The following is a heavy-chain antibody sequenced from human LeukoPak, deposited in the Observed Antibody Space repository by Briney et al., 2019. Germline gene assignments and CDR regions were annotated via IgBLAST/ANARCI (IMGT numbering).Heavy chain of an antibody. CDR1: GFTFRTYG. CDR2: IYYSGST. Sequence: GSLRLSCAASGFTFRTYGMHWVRQPPGKGLEWIGSIYYSGSTYYNPSLKSRVTISVDTSKNQFSLKLSSVAAADTAVYYCARVCAVGATLFHYYMDVWGKGTTVTVSS. D-gene: IGHD1-26*01. J-gene: IGHJ6*03. CDR3: ARVCAVGATLFHYYMDV. V-gene: IGHV4-38-2*01.